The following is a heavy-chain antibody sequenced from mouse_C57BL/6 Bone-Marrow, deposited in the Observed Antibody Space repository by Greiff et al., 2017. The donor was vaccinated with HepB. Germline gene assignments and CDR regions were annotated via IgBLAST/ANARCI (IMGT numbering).Heavy chain of an antibody. J-gene: IGHJ2*01. D-gene: IGHD1-1*01. CDR1: GYAFTNYL. CDR2: INPGSGGT. Sequence: VKLQESGAELVRPGTSVKVSCKASGYAFTNYLIEWVKQRPGQGLEWIGVINPGSGGTNYNEKFKGKATLTADKSSSTAYMQLSSLTSEDSAVYFCARGVGYYFDYWGQGTTLTVSS. V-gene: IGHV1-54*01. CDR3: ARGVGYYFDY.